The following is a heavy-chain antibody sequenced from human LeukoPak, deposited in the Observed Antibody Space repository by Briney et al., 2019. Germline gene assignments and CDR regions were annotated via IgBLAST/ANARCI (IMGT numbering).Heavy chain of an antibody. D-gene: IGHD3-3*01. Sequence: PGGSLRLSCAASGFTFSSYAMHWVRQAPGKGLEWVAVISYDGSNKYYADSVKGRFTISRDNSKNTLYLQMNSLRAEDTAVYYCARVWEYYDFWSGYPYWGQGTLVTVSS. CDR2: ISYDGSNK. CDR1: GFTFSSYA. CDR3: ARVWEYYDFWSGYPY. V-gene: IGHV3-30-3*01. J-gene: IGHJ4*02.